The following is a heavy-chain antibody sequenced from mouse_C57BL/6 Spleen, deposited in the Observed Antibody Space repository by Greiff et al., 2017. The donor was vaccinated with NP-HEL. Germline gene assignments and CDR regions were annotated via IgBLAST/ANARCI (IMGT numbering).Heavy chain of an antibody. CDR1: GFTFSDYY. CDR2: INYDGSST. D-gene: IGHD2-2*01. Sequence: EVHLVESEGGLVQPGSSMKLSCTASGFTFSDYYMAWVRQVPEKGLEWVANINYDGSSTYYLDSLKSRFIISRDNAKNILYLQMSSLKSEDTATYYCARAVGVTDWYFDVWGTGTTVTVSS. CDR3: ARAVGVTDWYFDV. V-gene: IGHV5-16*01. J-gene: IGHJ1*03.